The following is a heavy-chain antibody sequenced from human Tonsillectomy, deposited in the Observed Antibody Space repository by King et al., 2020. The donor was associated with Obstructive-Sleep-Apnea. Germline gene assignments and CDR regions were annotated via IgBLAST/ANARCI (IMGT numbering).Heavy chain of an antibody. V-gene: IGHV3-33*01. CDR2: IWYDGSNK. CDR3: ARDRGFGELFDY. CDR1: GFTFSSYC. J-gene: IGHJ4*02. Sequence: VQLVESGGGVVQPGRSLRLSCAASGFTFSSYCMHWVRQAPGKGLEWVAVIWYDGSNKYYADSVKGRFTISRDNSKNTLYLQMNSLRAEDTAVYYCARDRGFGELFDYWGQGTLVTVSS. D-gene: IGHD3-10*01.